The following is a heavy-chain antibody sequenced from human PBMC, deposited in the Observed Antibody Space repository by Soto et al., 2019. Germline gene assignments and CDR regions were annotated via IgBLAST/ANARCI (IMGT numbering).Heavy chain of an antibody. CDR1: GFTFSSYS. Sequence: GGSLRLSCAASGFTFSSYSMNWVRQAPGKGVEWVSSISSSSSYIYYADSVKGRFTISRDNAKNSLYLQMNSLRAEDTAVYYCARDIELPGKIDYWGQGTLVTVSS. V-gene: IGHV3-21*01. D-gene: IGHD1-26*01. CDR3: ARDIELPGKIDY. J-gene: IGHJ4*02. CDR2: ISSSSSYI.